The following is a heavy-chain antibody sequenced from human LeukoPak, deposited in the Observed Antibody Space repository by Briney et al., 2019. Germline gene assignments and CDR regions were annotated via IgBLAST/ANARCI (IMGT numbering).Heavy chain of an antibody. CDR3: ARVLFNSGYDY. CDR2: IYPNSGET. D-gene: IGHD3-9*01. Sequence: ASVKVSCKPSGSTFTGAYMHWVRQAPGQGLEWMGWIYPNSGETKFAQKFQGRVTMTRDTSISTVYMDLGGLRSDDTAVYYCARVLFNSGYDYWGQGSLVTVSS. CDR1: GSTFTGAY. J-gene: IGHJ4*02. V-gene: IGHV1-2*02.